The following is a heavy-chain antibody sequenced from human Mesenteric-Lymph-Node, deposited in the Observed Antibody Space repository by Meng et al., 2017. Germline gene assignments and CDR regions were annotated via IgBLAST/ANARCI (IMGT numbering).Heavy chain of an antibody. Sequence: QGQRVQSGGEVKRPGSPVKVSCKASGGTFSSYAISWVRQAPGQGLEWMGGIIPIFGTANYAQKFQGRVTITADESTSTAYMELSSLRSEDTAVYYCARFEVAGTSNWFDPWGQGTLVTVSS. J-gene: IGHJ5*02. CDR3: ARFEVAGTSNWFDP. CDR1: GGTFSSYA. CDR2: IIPIFGTA. V-gene: IGHV1-69*12. D-gene: IGHD6-19*01.